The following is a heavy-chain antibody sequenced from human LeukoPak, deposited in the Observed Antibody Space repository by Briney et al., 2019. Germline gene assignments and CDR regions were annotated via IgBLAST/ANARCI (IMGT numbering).Heavy chain of an antibody. Sequence: GASVKVSCKASGGTFSSYAISWVRQAPGQGLEWMGGIIPIFGTANYAQKFQGRVTITTDESTSTAYMELSSLRSEDTAVYYCARDRRAAAGTVWGYYYYGMDVWGQGTTVTVSS. J-gene: IGHJ6*02. V-gene: IGHV1-69*05. CDR1: GGTFSSYA. D-gene: IGHD6-13*01. CDR2: IIPIFGTA. CDR3: ARDRRAAAGTVWGYYYYGMDV.